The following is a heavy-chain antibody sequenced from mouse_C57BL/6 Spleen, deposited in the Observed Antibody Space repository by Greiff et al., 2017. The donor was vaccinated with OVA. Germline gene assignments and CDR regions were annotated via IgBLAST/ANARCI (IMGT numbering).Heavy chain of an antibody. J-gene: IGHJ4*01. CDR3: ARERSPRGYAMDY. Sequence: VQLQQSVAELVRPGASVKLSCTASGFNIKNTYMHWVKQRPEQGLEWIGRIDPNSGGTKYNEKFKSKATLTVDKPSSTAYMQLSSLTSEDSAVYYCARERSPRGYAMDYWGQGTSVTVSS. CDR2: IDPNSGGT. V-gene: IGHV1-72*01. CDR1: GFNIKNTY.